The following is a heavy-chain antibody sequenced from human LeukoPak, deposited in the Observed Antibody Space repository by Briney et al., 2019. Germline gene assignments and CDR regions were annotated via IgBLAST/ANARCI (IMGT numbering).Heavy chain of an antibody. CDR1: GGSISSSGYC. V-gene: IGHV4-39*01. Sequence: SETLSLTCSVSGGSISSSGYCWGWIRQPPGKGLEWIGSIYSSGSTYYNPSLKSRVTMFVDTSKNQFSLRLSSVTAADTAVFYCARRRSGYDYFDYWGQGTLVTVSS. J-gene: IGHJ4*02. CDR3: ARRRSGYDYFDY. CDR2: IYSSGST. D-gene: IGHD5-12*01.